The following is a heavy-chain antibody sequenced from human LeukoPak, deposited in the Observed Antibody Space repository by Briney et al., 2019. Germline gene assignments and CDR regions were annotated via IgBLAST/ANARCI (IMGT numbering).Heavy chain of an antibody. V-gene: IGHV1-2*02. CDR2: INPNSGGT. CDR1: GYTFTGYY. D-gene: IGHD1-26*01. CDR3: ASPSKWELPHDAFDI. J-gene: IGHJ3*02. Sequence: GASVTDSCKASGYTFTGYYMHWVRQAPGQGLEWMGWINPNSGGTDYAQKFQGRVTMTRDTSISTAYMELSRLRSDDTAVYYCASPSKWELPHDAFDIWGQGTMVTVSS.